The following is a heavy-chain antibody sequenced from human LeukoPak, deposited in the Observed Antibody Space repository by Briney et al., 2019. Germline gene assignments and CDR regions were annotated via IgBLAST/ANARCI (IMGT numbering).Heavy chain of an antibody. J-gene: IGHJ3*02. CDR3: ARDVGLRYFDAFDI. D-gene: IGHD3-9*01. CDR1: GFTFSSYS. CDR2: ISSSSSYI. Sequence: GGSLRLSCAASGFTFSSYSMNWVRQAPGKGLEWVSSISSSSSYIYCADSVKGRFTISRDNAKNSLYLQMNSLRAEDTAVYYCARDVGLRYFDAFDIWGQGTMVTVSS. V-gene: IGHV3-21*01.